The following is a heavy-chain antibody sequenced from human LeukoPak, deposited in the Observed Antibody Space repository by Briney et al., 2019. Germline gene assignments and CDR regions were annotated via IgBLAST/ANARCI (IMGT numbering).Heavy chain of an antibody. V-gene: IGHV4-4*07. CDR1: GDSISSYY. CDR2: IYTSGII. Sequence: SETLSLTCTVSGDSISSYYWSWIRQPAGKGLEWIGRIYTSGIINYNPSLKSRLTKSIDTSKDQFSLKLSSVTAADTAVYYCARDRVRSGYDLFDYWDQGTLVTVSS. D-gene: IGHD5-12*01. CDR3: ARDRVRSGYDLFDY. J-gene: IGHJ4*02.